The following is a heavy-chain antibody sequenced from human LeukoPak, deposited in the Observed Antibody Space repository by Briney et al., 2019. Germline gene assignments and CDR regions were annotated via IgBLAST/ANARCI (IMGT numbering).Heavy chain of an antibody. J-gene: IGHJ4*02. Sequence: ASVKVSCKVSGYTLTELSMHWVRQAPGKGLEWMGGFDPEDGETIYAQKCQGRVTMTEDTSTETAYMELSSLKSEDTALYDCAIWYGDYGSWGQGTLVTVSS. D-gene: IGHD4-17*01. CDR2: FDPEDGET. CDR3: AIWYGDYGS. V-gene: IGHV1-24*01. CDR1: GYTLTELS.